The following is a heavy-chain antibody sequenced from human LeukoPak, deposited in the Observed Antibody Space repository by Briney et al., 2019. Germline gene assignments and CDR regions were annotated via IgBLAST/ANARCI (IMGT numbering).Heavy chain of an antibody. D-gene: IGHD2-2*02. J-gene: IGHJ4*02. CDR3: ASDCSSTSCYMYY. CDR1: GFTFTIFG. CDR2: IDARSGIT. Sequence: GSLRLSCAASGFTFTIFGLDWVRQAPGKGPEWVSYIDARSGITYYADSVKGRFTISRDDSKNTLYLQMNSLRAEDTAVYYCASDCSSTSCYMYYWGQGTLVTVSS. V-gene: IGHV3-48*01.